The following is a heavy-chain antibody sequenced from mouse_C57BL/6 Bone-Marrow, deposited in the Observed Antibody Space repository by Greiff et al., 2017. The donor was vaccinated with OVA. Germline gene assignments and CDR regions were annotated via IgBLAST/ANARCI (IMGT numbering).Heavy chain of an antibody. Sequence: VKLQQSGAELARPGASVKLSCKASGYTFTSYGISWVKQRTGQGLEWIGEIYPRSGNTYYNEKFKGKATLTADKSSSTAYMELRSLTSEDSAVYFCARRDYYGSSYEDYFDYWGQGTTLTVSS. CDR1: GYTFTSYG. D-gene: IGHD1-1*01. J-gene: IGHJ2*01. V-gene: IGHV1-81*01. CDR2: IYPRSGNT. CDR3: ARRDYYGSSYEDYFDY.